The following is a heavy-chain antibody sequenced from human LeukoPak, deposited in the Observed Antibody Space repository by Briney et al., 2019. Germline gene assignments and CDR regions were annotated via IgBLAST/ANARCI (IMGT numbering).Heavy chain of an antibody. CDR1: GGSISNTIYY. D-gene: IGHD3-10*01. Sequence: KSSETLSLTCTVSGGSISNTIYYWGWIRQPPGKGLEWIGSIYHSGSTYYNPSLKSRVTISVDTSKNQFSLKLSSVTAADTAVYYCARENGSGSYYSGGPNWFDPWGQGTLVTVSS. CDR2: IYHSGST. V-gene: IGHV4-39*07. J-gene: IGHJ5*02. CDR3: ARENGSGSYYSGGPNWFDP.